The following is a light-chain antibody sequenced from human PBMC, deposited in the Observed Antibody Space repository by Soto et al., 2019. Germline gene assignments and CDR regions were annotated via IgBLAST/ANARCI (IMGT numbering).Light chain of an antibody. J-gene: IGKJ1*01. Sequence: EIVLTQSPGTLSLSPGERATLSCRASQSVNSNYLAWYQQKPGQGPRLLMYGTSNRATGIPDRFSGSGSGTDFTLTISRLEPEDFAVYYCKQYDNSPRTFGQGTKVEIK. CDR3: KQYDNSPRT. V-gene: IGKV3-20*01. CDR1: QSVNSNY. CDR2: GTS.